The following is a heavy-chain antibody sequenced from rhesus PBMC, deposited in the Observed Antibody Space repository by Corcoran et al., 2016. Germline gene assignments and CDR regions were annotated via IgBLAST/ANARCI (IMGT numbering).Heavy chain of an antibody. CDR1: GGSISSGYD. Sequence: QVQLQESGPGVVKPSETLSLTCAVSGGSISSGYDWSWIRQPPGKGLEWIGYIYGSSGRTNYNPSLKDRVTISKDASKSQFSLRLSSVTAADTAVYYCAREGYSGYSYFDYWGQGVLVTVSS. CDR3: AREGYSGYSYFDY. CDR2: IYGSSGRT. D-gene: IGHD5-42*01. J-gene: IGHJ4*01. V-gene: IGHV4-76*01.